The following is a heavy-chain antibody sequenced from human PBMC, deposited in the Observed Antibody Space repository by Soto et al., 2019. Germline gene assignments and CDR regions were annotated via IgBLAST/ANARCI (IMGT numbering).Heavy chain of an antibody. J-gene: IGHJ4*02. CDR3: ARGHNQSGSVDY. V-gene: IGHV1-8*01. Sequence: QVQLEQSGAEVKKPGASLKVCCKASAYTFTSYDINWVRQATGQGLEWMGWMNPNSGNTGYAQNFQGRVTMTRNTSISTAYMELSSLRSEDTAVYYCARGHNQSGSVDYWGQGALVTVSS. D-gene: IGHD1-1*01. CDR2: MNPNSGNT. CDR1: AYTFTSYD.